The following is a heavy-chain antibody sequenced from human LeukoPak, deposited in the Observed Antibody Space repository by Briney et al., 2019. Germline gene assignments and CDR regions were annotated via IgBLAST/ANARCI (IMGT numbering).Heavy chain of an antibody. J-gene: IGHJ6*04. D-gene: IGHD3-3*01. Sequence: PGGSLRLSCAASGFTFSSYGLHWVRQAPGKGLEWVAFIRYDGSNKYYADSVKGRFTISRDNSKKTLYMQMYSMRAEDTPVYYCAKNPCGEELRFLEWFPRGRGFWGKGTTVTVSS. CDR1: GFTFSSYG. V-gene: IGHV3-30*02. CDR2: IRYDGSNK. CDR3: AKNPCGEELRFLEWFPRGRGF.